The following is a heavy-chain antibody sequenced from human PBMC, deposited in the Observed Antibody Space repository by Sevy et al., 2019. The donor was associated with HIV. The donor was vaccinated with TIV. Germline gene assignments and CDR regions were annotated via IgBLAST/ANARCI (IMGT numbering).Heavy chain of an antibody. CDR2: ITYEGSNK. D-gene: IGHD5-18*01. Sequence: GGSLGLPCEPFGSTSSTYAMNWARQAPGKGLEWVAVITYEGSNKYYAYSVKGRFTISRDNSKNTLYLQMNSLRAEDTAVYYCASWDRGYSYGFIDWGQGTLVTVSS. J-gene: IGHJ4*02. CDR1: GSTSSTYA. V-gene: IGHV3-30-3*01. CDR3: ASWDRGYSYGFID.